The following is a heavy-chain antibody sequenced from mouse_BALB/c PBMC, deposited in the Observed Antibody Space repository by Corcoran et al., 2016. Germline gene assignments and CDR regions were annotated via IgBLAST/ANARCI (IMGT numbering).Heavy chain of an antibody. Sequence: EVLLQQSGPELVKPGASVKIPCKASGYTFTDYNMDWVKQSHGKSLEWIGDINPNNGGTIYNQKFKGKATLTVDKSSSTAYMELRSLTSEDTAVYYCARKGNYEYFDVWGAGTTVTVSS. V-gene: IGHV1-18*01. CDR2: INPNNGGT. CDR1: GYTFTDYN. J-gene: IGHJ1*01. D-gene: IGHD2-1*01. CDR3: ARKGNYEYFDV.